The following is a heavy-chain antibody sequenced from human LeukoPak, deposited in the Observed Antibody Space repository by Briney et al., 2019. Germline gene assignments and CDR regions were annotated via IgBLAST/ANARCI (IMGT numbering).Heavy chain of an antibody. CDR2: ISGSGGST. D-gene: IGHD6-13*01. J-gene: IGHJ5*02. Sequence: PGGSLRLSCAASGFTFSSYAMSWVRQAPGKGLEWVSAISGSGGSTYYADSVKGRFTISRDNSKNTLYLQMNSLRAEDTAVYYCAKVGIAAAGIGRACWFDPWGQGTLVTVSS. CDR3: AKVGIAAAGIGRACWFDP. CDR1: GFTFSSYA. V-gene: IGHV3-23*01.